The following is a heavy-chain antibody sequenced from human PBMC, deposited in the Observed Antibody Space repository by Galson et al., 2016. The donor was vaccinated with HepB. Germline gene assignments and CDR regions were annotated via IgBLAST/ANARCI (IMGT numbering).Heavy chain of an antibody. D-gene: IGHD1/OR15-1a*01. CDR2: TYYRSTRNN. J-gene: IGHJ4*02. CDR1: GDSVSSITGV. Sequence: CAISGDSVSSITGVWNWIRQTPPRGLEWLGRTYYRSTRNNHYAESVRGRIAINPDTSKNQFSLQLESVTPEDTGIYFCARDSPGNSFFDFWGQGTLVTVSS. V-gene: IGHV6-1*01. CDR3: ARDSPGNSFFDF.